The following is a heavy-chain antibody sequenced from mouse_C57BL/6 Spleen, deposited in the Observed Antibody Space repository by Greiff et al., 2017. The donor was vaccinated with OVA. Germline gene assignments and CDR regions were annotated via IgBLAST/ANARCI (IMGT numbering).Heavy chain of an antibody. Sequence: VQLQQPGAELVKPGASVKLSCKASGYTFTSYWMHWVKQRPGQGLEWIGMIHPNSGSTNYNEKFKSKATLTVDKSSSTAYMQLSSLTSEDSAVYYCARGDYYDYGGLFAYWGQGTLVTVSA. CDR1: GYTFTSYW. V-gene: IGHV1-64*01. D-gene: IGHD2-4*01. CDR3: ARGDYYDYGGLFAY. CDR2: IHPNSGST. J-gene: IGHJ3*01.